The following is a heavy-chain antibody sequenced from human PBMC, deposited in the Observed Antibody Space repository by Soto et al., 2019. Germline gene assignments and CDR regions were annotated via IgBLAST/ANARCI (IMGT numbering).Heavy chain of an antibody. CDR1: GFTFNSYG. Sequence: GGCLRRSWAGSGFTFNSYGMHWVRQAPGKGLEWVAVISYDGSNKYYADSVKGRFTISRDNSKNTLYLQMNSLRAEDTAVYYCAKDEGDYWGQGTLVTVSS. J-gene: IGHJ4*02. CDR3: AKDEGDY. CDR2: ISYDGSNK. V-gene: IGHV3-30*18.